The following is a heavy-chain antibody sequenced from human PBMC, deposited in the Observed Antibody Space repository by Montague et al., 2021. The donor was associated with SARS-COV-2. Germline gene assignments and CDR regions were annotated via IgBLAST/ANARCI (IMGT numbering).Heavy chain of an antibody. CDR1: GGSISSSSYY. J-gene: IGHJ4*02. V-gene: IGHV4-39*01. CDR3: ARQHAGYCSGGSCYWGAYFDY. Sequence: LVKPTQTLTLTCTVSGGSISSSSYYWGWIRQPPGKGLEWIGNIYYSGSTYYNPSLKSRVTISVDTSKNQFSLKLSSVTAADTAVYYCARQHAGYCSGGSCYWGAYFDYWGQGTLVTVSS. CDR2: IYYSGST. D-gene: IGHD2-15*01.